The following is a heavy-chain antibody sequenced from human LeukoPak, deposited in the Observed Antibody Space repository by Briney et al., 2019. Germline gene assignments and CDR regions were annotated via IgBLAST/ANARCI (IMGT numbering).Heavy chain of an antibody. J-gene: IGHJ5*02. CDR1: GLTFSSYW. Sequence: GGSLRLSCAASGLTFSSYWMSWVRQAPGKGLEWVANIKQDGSEKYYVDSVKGRFIISRDNAKNSLYLQMNSLRAEDTAVYYCARDVGDYDSSGYYYVGSWFDPWGQGTLVTVSS. V-gene: IGHV3-7*01. CDR2: IKQDGSEK. D-gene: IGHD3-22*01. CDR3: ARDVGDYDSSGYYYVGSWFDP.